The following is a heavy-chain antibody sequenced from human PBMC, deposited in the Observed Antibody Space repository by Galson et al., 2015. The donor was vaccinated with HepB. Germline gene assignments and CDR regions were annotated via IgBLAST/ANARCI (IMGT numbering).Heavy chain of an antibody. CDR1: GFTFSRLG. J-gene: IGHJ4*02. Sequence: SLRLSCAASGFTFSRLGMTWVRQAPGKGLECVSAISMSGHSTDYADSVKGRFTISRDNSNSMLFLQMNNLRAEDTAVYYCAKGTTDIDYWGQGTQVIASS. V-gene: IGHV3-23*01. CDR3: AKGTTDIDY. D-gene: IGHD1-1*01. CDR2: ISMSGHST.